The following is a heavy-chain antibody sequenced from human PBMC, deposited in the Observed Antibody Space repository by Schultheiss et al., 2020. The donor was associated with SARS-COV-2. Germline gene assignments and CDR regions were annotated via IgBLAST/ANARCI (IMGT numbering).Heavy chain of an antibody. J-gene: IGHJ6*03. CDR3: ARVYLEGDIDYYYYYMDV. Sequence: GGSLRLSCAASGFTFSSYEMNWVRQAPGKGLEWVSYISSSGSTIYYADSVKGRFTISRDNAKNSLYLQMNSLRAEDTAVYYCARVYLEGDIDYYYYYMDVWGKGTTVTVSS. CDR2: ISSSGSTI. V-gene: IGHV3-48*03. D-gene: IGHD2-21*02. CDR1: GFTFSSYE.